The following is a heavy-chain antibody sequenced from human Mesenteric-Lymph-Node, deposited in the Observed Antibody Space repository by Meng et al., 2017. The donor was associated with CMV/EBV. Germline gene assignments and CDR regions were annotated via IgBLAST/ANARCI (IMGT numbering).Heavy chain of an antibody. V-gene: IGHV4-61*01. CDR2: IYYSGST. D-gene: IGHD3-3*01. J-gene: IGHJ6*02. CDR1: GGSVSSGSYY. CDR3: ARVPGATIFGVAPMMGKGMDV. Sequence: SETLSLTCTVSGGSVSSGSYYWSWIRQPPGKGLEWIGYIYYSGSTNYNPSLKSRVTISVDTSKNQFSLKLSSVTAADTAVYYCARVPGATIFGVAPMMGKGMDVWGQGTTVTVSS.